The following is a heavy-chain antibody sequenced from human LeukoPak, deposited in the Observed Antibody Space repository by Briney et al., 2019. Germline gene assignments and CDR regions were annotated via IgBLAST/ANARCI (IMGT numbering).Heavy chain of an antibody. CDR1: GGSFSGYY. Sequence: SETLSLTCAVYGGSFSGYYWSWIRQPPGKGLEWIGEINHSGSTNYNPSLKSRVTISVDTSKNQFSLKLSSVTAADTAVYYCARERQSSSSFDYMDVWGKGTTVTVSS. J-gene: IGHJ6*03. CDR3: ARERQSSSSFDYMDV. V-gene: IGHV4-34*01. D-gene: IGHD6-6*01. CDR2: INHSGST.